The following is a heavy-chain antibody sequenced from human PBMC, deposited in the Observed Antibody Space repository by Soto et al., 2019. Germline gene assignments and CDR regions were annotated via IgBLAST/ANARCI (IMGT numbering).Heavy chain of an antibody. CDR1: GFTFSSYA. V-gene: IGHV3-23*01. CDR2: ISGSGGST. J-gene: IGHJ4*02. CDR3: AKQLGLVRES. D-gene: IGHD6-19*01. Sequence: EAQLLESGGGLVQPGGSLRLSCAASGFTFSSYAMSWVRQAPGKGLEWVSAISGSGGSTYYADSVKGRFTISRDNSKNTQYLQTNSRRAEDPFVYYCAKQLGLVRESWGQGTLVTVSS.